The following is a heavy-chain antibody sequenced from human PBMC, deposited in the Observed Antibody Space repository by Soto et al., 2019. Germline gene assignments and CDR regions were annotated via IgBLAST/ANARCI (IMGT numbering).Heavy chain of an antibody. CDR1: GVTSRGYA. CDR3: ARAYQLTYYFDD. D-gene: IGHD3-9*01. V-gene: IGHV3-30*14. Sequence: GGSLRLSCAGSGVTSRGYAVHWVRQPPGKGLECVTVISDDGSKTYYADSVKGRFSVSRDDSTNMVFLQMSSLRSEDTAVYHCARAYQLTYYFDDWGPGSSVTASS. J-gene: IGHJ4*02. CDR2: ISDDGSKT.